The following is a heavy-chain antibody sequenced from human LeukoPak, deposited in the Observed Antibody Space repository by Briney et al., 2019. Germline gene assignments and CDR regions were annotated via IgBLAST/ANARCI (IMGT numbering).Heavy chain of an antibody. J-gene: IGHJ4*02. CDR3: ARGDYDILTGSDFDY. D-gene: IGHD3-9*01. Sequence: GSLRLSCAASGFTFSSYSMNWVRQAPGKGLEWVSSISSSSSYIYYADSVKGRFTISRDKAKNSLYLQMNSLRAEDTAVYYCARGDYDILTGSDFDYWGQGTLVTVSS. CDR2: ISSSSSYI. V-gene: IGHV3-21*01. CDR1: GFTFSSYS.